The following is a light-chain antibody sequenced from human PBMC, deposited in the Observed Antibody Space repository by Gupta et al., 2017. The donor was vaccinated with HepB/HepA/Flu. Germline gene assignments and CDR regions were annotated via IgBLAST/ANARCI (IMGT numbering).Light chain of an antibody. CDR2: AAS. CDR3: QQLKTYPFT. CDR1: QGISSY. V-gene: IGKV1-9*01. J-gene: IGKJ3*01. Sequence: DVQLTQSPSFLSASVGDRVSITCRASQGISSYLAWYQQKPGKAPNLLIYAASTLQSGVPSRFSGSGSGTEFTLTISSLQTEDFATYYCQQLKTYPFTFGHGTKVDIK.